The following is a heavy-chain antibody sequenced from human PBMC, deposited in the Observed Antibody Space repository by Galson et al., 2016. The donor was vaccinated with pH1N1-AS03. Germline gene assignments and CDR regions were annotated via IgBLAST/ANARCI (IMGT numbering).Heavy chain of an antibody. Sequence: SGAEVKQPGESLKISCQGSGYSFTNYWIGWVRQMPGKGLEWMGIIYLDDSDTRYSPSFQGQVTISADKSISTAYLQWSSLKASDTAMYYCARLTLSSGWPCDYWGQGTLVTVSS. V-gene: IGHV5-51*01. J-gene: IGHJ4*01. CDR2: IYLDDSDT. CDR3: ARLTLSSGWPCDY. D-gene: IGHD6-19*01. CDR1: GYSFTNYW.